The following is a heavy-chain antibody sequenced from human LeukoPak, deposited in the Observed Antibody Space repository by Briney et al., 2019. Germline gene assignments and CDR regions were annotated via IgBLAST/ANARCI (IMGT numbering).Heavy chain of an antibody. CDR2: ISSSSSTI. CDR3: ARDESIAAAGPYYFDY. V-gene: IGHV3-48*01. J-gene: IGHJ4*02. Sequence: PGGSLRLSGAASGFTFSSYSMNWVRQAPGKGLEWVSYISSSSSTIYYADSVKGRFTIPRDNAKNSLYLQMNSLRAEDTAVYYCARDESIAAAGPYYFDYWGQGTLVTVFS. D-gene: IGHD6-13*01. CDR1: GFTFSSYS.